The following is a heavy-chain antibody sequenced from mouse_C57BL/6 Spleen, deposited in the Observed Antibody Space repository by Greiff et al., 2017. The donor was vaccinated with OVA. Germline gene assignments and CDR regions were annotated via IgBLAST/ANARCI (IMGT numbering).Heavy chain of an antibody. CDR1: GYSFTSYY. J-gene: IGHJ2*01. Sequence: QVQLQQSGPELVKPGASVKISCKASGYSFTSYYIHWVKQRPGQGLEWIGWIYPGSGNTKYNEKFKGKATLTADTSSSTAYMQLRSLASANSAVSYCASSALPLITTVAYFDYWGQGTTLTVSS. D-gene: IGHD1-1*01. CDR3: ASSALPLITTVAYFDY. CDR2: IYPGSGNT. V-gene: IGHV1-66*01.